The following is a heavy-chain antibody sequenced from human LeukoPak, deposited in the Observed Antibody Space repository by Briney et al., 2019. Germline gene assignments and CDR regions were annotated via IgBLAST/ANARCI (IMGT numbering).Heavy chain of an antibody. Sequence: SETLSLTCAVYGGSFSGYYWSWIRQPPGKGLEWIGEINHSGSTNYNPSLKSRVTISVDTSKNQFSLKLSSVTAADTAVYYCARSPMATDAFDIWGQGTMVTVSS. CDR2: INHSGST. J-gene: IGHJ3*02. CDR3: ARSPMATDAFDI. V-gene: IGHV4-34*01. D-gene: IGHD5-12*01. CDR1: GGSFSGYY.